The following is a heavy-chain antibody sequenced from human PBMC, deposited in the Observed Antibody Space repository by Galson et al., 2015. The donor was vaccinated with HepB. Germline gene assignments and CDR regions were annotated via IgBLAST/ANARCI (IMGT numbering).Heavy chain of an antibody. J-gene: IGHJ4*02. D-gene: IGHD3-3*01. Sequence: SLRLSCAASGFTFSSYSMNWVRQAPGKGLEWVSYISSSSSTIYYADSVKGRFTISRDNAKNSLYLQMNSLRAEDTAVYYCARDGSLEEAILEWLSDLAYFDYWGQGTLVTVSS. CDR2: ISSSSSTI. CDR1: GFTFSSYS. CDR3: ARDGSLEEAILEWLSDLAYFDY. V-gene: IGHV3-48*01.